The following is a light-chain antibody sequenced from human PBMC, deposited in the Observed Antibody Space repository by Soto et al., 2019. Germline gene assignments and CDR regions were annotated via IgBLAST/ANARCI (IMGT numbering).Light chain of an antibody. CDR3: QQNYNTPLT. V-gene: IGKV1-39*01. J-gene: IGKJ3*01. CDR1: QTISSY. CDR2: AVS. Sequence: DIEMTQSPSSLSASVGDRVTITCRASQTISSYLNWYHQKPGKAPKLLIYAVSNLQSRVPSRFSGSGSGTDFTLTISSLQPEDFGTYYCQQNYNTPLTFGPGTNVDIK.